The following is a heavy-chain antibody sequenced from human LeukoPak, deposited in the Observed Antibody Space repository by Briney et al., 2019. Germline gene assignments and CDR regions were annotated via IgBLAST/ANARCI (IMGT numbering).Heavy chain of an antibody. V-gene: IGHV1-69*13. D-gene: IGHD3-16*01. CDR3: AKVTGGDMITYGGVDY. J-gene: IGHJ4*02. CDR2: IIPIFGTA. CDR1: GGTFSSYA. Sequence: ASVKVSCTASGGTFSSYAISWVRQAPGQGLEWMGGIIPIFGTANYAQKFQGRVTITADESTSTAYMELSSLRSEDTAVHYCAKVTGGDMITYGGVDYWGQGTLVTVSS.